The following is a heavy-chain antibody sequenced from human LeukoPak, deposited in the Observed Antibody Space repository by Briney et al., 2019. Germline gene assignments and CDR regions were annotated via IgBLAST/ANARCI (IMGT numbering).Heavy chain of an antibody. CDR2: IYYSGST. Sequence: PSETLSLTCTVSGGSISSYYWSWIRQPPGKGLEWIGYIYYSGSTNYNPSLKSRVTISVDTSKNQFSLKLSSVTAADTAVYYCARSDSSGYSLMEHWGRGTLVTVSS. CDR3: ARSDSSGYSLMEH. D-gene: IGHD3-22*01. CDR1: GGSISSYY. J-gene: IGHJ1*01. V-gene: IGHV4-59*01.